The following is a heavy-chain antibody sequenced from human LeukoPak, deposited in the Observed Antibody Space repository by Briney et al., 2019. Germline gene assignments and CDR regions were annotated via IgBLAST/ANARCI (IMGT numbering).Heavy chain of an antibody. CDR2: IRSKAYGGTT. V-gene: IGHV3-49*04. J-gene: IGHJ4*02. D-gene: IGHD3-10*01. Sequence: PGGSLRLSCTASGFTFGDYAMSWVRQAPGKGLEWVGFIRSKAYGGTTEYPASVKGRFTISRDDSKSIAYLQMNSLKTEDTAVYYCTRDISSGLLWFGELWGFDYWGQGTLVTVSS. CDR3: TRDISSGLLWFGELWGFDY. CDR1: GFTFGDYA.